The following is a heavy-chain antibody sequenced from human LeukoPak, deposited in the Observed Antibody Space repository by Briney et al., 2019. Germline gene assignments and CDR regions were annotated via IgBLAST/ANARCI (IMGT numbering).Heavy chain of an antibody. CDR1: GFTFSSYW. CDR3: AKGFGVLAVPADY. J-gene: IGHJ4*02. Sequence: GGSLRLSCAASGFTFSSYWMNWVRQAPGKGLVWVSRIASDGSSTTYADSVKGRFSISRDNAKNTLYLQMNSLRVEDTAVYYCAKGFGVLAVPADYWGQGTLVTVSS. V-gene: IGHV3-74*01. D-gene: IGHD3-16*01. CDR2: IASDGSST.